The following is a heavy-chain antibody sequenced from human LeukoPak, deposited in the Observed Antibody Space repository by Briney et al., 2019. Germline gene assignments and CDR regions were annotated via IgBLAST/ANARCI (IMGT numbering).Heavy chain of an antibody. V-gene: IGHV4-31*03. CDR3: ATGCPSGGSCYPYRLDV. J-gene: IGHJ6*02. Sequence: SEALSLPYTLSVASISHGGYYWSWIRQHSGKDLQWIGYIYYNGSTYYNPSLKSRVTISVDTSQNQFSLKLSSVTAADTAVYYCATGCPSGGSCYPYRLDVWGQGTTVTVSS. CDR2: IYYNGST. D-gene: IGHD2-15*01. CDR1: VASISHGGYY.